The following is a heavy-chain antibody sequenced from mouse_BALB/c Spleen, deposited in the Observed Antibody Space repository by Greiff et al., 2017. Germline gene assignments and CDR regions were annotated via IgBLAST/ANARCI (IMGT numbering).Heavy chain of an antibody. D-gene: IGHD1-2*01. CDR3: AIITTATWGY. CDR1: GYTFTSYW. J-gene: IGHJ2*01. V-gene: IGHV1-7*01. Sequence: VQLQQSGAELAKPGASVKMSCKASGYTFTSYWMHWVKQRPGQGLEWIGYINPSTGYTEYNQKFKDKATLTADKSSSTAYMQLSSLTSEDSAVYYCAIITTATWGYWCQGTTLTVSS. CDR2: INPSTGYT.